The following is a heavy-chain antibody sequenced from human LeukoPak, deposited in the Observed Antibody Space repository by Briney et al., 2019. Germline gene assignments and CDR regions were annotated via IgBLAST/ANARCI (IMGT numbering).Heavy chain of an antibody. J-gene: IGHJ5*02. CDR3: ARRGPYNWNYGGFDP. D-gene: IGHD1-7*01. Sequence: SETLSLTCTVSGGSISSYYWSWIRQPPGKGLEWIGYIYYSGSTNYNTSLKRRVTISVDTSKNQFSLKLSSVTAADTAVYYCARRGPYNWNYGGFDPWGQGTLVTVSS. CDR1: GGSISSYY. CDR2: IYYSGST. V-gene: IGHV4-59*12.